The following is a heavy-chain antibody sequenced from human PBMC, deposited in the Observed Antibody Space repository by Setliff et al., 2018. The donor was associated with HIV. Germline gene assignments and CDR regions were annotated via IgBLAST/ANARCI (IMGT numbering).Heavy chain of an antibody. V-gene: IGHV7-4-1*02. CDR2: INTETGNP. CDR1: GYTFTTYG. Sequence: ASVKVSCKASGYTFTTYGISWVRQAPGQGFEWMGWINTETGNPMYAQGFRGRFVFSLDTPVSTTYLQINSLKAEDTAMYYCARVGSYWSTFDYWGQGALVTVSS. D-gene: IGHD1-26*01. CDR3: ARVGSYWSTFDY. J-gene: IGHJ4*02.